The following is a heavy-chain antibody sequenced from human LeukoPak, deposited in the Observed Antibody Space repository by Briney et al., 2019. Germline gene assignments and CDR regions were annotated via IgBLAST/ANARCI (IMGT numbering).Heavy chain of an antibody. D-gene: IGHD3-10*01. CDR1: GFTFSSYG. Sequence: GGSLRLSCAASGFTFSSYGMHWVRQAPGKGLEGVAVIWYDGSNKYYADSVKGRFTISRDNSKNTLYLQMNSLRAEDTAVYYCAKGLNYYGSGSYYNAGYYYMDVWGKGTTVTVSS. V-gene: IGHV3-33*06. CDR2: IWYDGSNK. J-gene: IGHJ6*03. CDR3: AKGLNYYGSGSYYNAGYYYMDV.